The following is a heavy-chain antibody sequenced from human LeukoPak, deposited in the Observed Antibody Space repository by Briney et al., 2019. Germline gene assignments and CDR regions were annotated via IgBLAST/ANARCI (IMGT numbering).Heavy chain of an antibody. CDR3: AKDPYCSSTSCYTNVAEYFQH. CDR2: ISGSGGST. CDR1: GFTFSSYA. J-gene: IGHJ1*01. Sequence: PGGSLRLSRAASGFTFSSYAMSWVRQAPGKGLEWVSAISGSGGSTYYADSVKGRFTISRDNSKNTLYLQMNSLRAEDTAVYYCAKDPYCSSTSCYTNVAEYFQHWGQGTLVTVSS. V-gene: IGHV3-23*01. D-gene: IGHD2-2*02.